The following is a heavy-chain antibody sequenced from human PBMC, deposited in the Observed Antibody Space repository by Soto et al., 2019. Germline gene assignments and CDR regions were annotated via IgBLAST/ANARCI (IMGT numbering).Heavy chain of an antibody. J-gene: IGHJ2*01. CDR3: ARGQGGTQYFDL. CDR2: IYYSGST. Sequence: SETLSLTCTVSGGSMSSHYWGWIRQPPGKGLEWIAYIYYSGSTNYNPSLRSRVTLSVDTSKSQFSLRVNSVTAADTAVYYCARGQGGTQYFDLWGRGTLVTVSS. D-gene: IGHD1-7*01. CDR1: GGSMSSHY. V-gene: IGHV4-59*11.